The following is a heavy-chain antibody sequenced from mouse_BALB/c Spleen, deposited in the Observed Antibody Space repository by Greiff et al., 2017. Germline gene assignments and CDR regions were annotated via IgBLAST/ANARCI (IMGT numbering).Heavy chain of an antibody. CDR3: AREGKLDFDY. CDR2: ISYDGSN. V-gene: IGHV3-6*02. CDR1: GYSITSGYY. Sequence: EVQLQESGPGLVKPSQSLSLTCSVTGYSITSGYYWNWIRQFPGNKLEWMGYISYDGSNNYNPSLKNRISITRDTSKNQFFLKLNSVTTEDTATYYCAREGKLDFDYWGQGTTLTVSS. J-gene: IGHJ2*01. D-gene: IGHD4-1*01.